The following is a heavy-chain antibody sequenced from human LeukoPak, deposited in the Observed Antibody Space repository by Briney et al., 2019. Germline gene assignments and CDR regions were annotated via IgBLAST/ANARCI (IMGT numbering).Heavy chain of an antibody. D-gene: IGHD3-22*01. J-gene: IGHJ4*02. CDR1: GFTFSDYY. CDR3: ARVGVIYDSSGYLDY. CDR2: ISSSGSTI. Sequence: GGSLRLSCAASGFTFSDYYMSWIRQAPGKGLEWVSYISSSGSTIYYADSVKGRFTISRDNSKNTLYLQMNSLRAEDTAVYYCARVGVIYDSSGYLDYWGQGTLVTVSS. V-gene: IGHV3-11*04.